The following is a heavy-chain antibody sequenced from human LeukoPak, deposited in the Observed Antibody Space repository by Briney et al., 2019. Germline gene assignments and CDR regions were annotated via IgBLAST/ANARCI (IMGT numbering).Heavy chain of an antibody. J-gene: IGHJ4*02. CDR1: GFTFNSNA. CDR3: AKDDAWLRFGE. D-gene: IGHD3-10*01. Sequence: GGSLRLSCAASGFTFNSNAMSWVRQAPGKGLEWVSGISGSGGSTYYADSVKGRFTISRDNSKNTLYLEVISLTAEDTAVYYCAKDDAWLRFGEWSQGTLVTVSS. CDR2: ISGSGGST. V-gene: IGHV3-23*01.